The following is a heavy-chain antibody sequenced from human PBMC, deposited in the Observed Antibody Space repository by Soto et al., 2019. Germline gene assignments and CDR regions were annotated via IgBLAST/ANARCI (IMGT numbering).Heavy chain of an antibody. V-gene: IGHV3-48*02. CDR2: INSGGGTK. CDR1: GFSFSYYS. CDR3: VRDVLI. J-gene: IGHJ3*02. Sequence: RRLSCVVSGFSFSYYSMNWVRQAPAKGLEWLAYINSGGGTKNYADSVRGRFTISRDNAKNLLSLQMSSLRDEDTAVYYCVRDVLIWGKGTMVTISS.